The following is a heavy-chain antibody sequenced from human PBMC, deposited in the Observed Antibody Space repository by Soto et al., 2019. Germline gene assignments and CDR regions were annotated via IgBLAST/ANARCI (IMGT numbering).Heavy chain of an antibody. J-gene: IGHJ6*02. D-gene: IGHD3-22*01. CDR3: ARYDSSGYYWPYYYYGMDV. V-gene: IGHV3-21*01. CDR2: ISSSSSYI. CDR1: GFTFSTYS. Sequence: EVQLVESGGGLVKPGGSLRLSCAASGFTFSTYSMNWVRQAPGKGLEWVSSISSSSSYIYYADSVKGRFTISRDNAKNXLXXQMNSLSDGDTAVYYCARYDSSGYYWPYYYYGMDVWGQVTTVTVS.